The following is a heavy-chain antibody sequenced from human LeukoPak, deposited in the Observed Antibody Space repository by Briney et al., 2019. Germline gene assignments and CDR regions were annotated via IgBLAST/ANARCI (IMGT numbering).Heavy chain of an antibody. Sequence: TGGSLRLSCAASGFTVSSNYMSWVRQAPGKGLEWVSSISSRSSYIYYADSVKGRFTISRDNAKNSLYLELHSLRAEDTAVYYCARQYYDIWSGYYTADYYFDYWGQGTLVTVSS. CDR2: ISSRSSYI. J-gene: IGHJ4*02. D-gene: IGHD3-3*01. V-gene: IGHV3-21*06. CDR3: ARQYYDIWSGYYTADYYFDY. CDR1: GFTVSSNY.